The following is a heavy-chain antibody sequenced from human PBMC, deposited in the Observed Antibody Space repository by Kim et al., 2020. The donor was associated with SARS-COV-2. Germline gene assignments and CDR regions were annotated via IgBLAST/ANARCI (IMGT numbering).Heavy chain of an antibody. D-gene: IGHD3-10*01. J-gene: IGHJ5*02. CDR3: ARGPHGSGSYGNWFDP. V-gene: IGHV4-34*01. Sequence: SETLSLTCVLYDGSFSDYYWSWIRQPPGKGLEWIGEVNHGGSTIYNPSLRSRVTISVDTSKNQFSLKLTSLTAADTAVYYCARGPHGSGSYGNWFDPWGQGNMVTVSS. CDR2: VNHGGST. CDR1: DGSFSDYY.